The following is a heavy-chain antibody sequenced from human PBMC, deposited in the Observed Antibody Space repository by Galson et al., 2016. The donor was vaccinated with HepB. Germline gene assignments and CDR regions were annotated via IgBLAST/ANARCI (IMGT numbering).Heavy chain of an antibody. V-gene: IGHV3-53*04. CDR3: ARDRPDRGWYGEY. CDR2: IYSGGNT. CDR1: GLTVSSNI. J-gene: IGHJ4*02. D-gene: IGHD6-19*01. Sequence: LRLSCAVSGLTVSSNIMSWVRQAPGKGLEWVAVIYSGGNTYYADSVKGRFTISRQSSTNPLILQMKSLRLEDTAVYYCARDRPDRGWYGEYWGRGTLVTVSS.